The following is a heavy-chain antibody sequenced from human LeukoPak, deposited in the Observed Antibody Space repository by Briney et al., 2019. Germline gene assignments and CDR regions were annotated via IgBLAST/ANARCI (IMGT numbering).Heavy chain of an antibody. V-gene: IGHV3-21*01. CDR2: ISSSSSSYI. CDR1: GFTFSSYS. Sequence: PGGSLRLSCAASGFTFSSYSMNWVRQAPGKGLEWVSSISSSSSSYIYYADSVKGRFTISRDNAKNSPYLQMNSLRAEDTAVYYCARDCLRGDDILTGYYKETDAFDIWGQGTMVTVSS. D-gene: IGHD3-9*01. J-gene: IGHJ3*02. CDR3: ARDCLRGDDILTGYYKETDAFDI.